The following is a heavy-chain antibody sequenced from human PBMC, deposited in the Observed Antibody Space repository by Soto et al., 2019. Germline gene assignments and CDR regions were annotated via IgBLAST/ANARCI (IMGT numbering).Heavy chain of an antibody. CDR1: GYTFTSHG. J-gene: IGHJ4*02. CDR2: ISAYNGDT. Sequence: ASVKVSCKTSGYTFTSHGISWVRWAPGRGLEWMGWISAYNGDTKYAQRVQDRVSMTTDTSTATAYIELRSLRFDDTAIYFCARTYWQPDYPEGFDFWGQGTPVTVSS. D-gene: IGHD2-8*02. CDR3: ARTYWQPDYPEGFDF. V-gene: IGHV1-18*04.